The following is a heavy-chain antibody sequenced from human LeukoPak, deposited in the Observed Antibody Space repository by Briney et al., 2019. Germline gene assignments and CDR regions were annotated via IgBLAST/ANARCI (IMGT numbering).Heavy chain of an antibody. CDR2: ISGSGGST. CDR1: GFTFSSYA. CDR3: AKGFGYCSGTSCYFLDY. J-gene: IGHJ4*02. D-gene: IGHD2-2*01. V-gene: IGHV3-23*01. Sequence: GGSLRLSCAASGFTFSSYAMSWVRQAPGKGLEWVSGISGSGGSTYYADSVKGRFTISRDNSKNTLYLQMNSLRAEDTAVYYCAKGFGYCSGTSCYFLDYWGQGTLVTVSS.